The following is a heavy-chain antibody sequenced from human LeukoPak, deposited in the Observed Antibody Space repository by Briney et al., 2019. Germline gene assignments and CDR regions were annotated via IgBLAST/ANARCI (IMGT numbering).Heavy chain of an antibody. CDR3: ARDKEIATFYGSNSYFDY. V-gene: IGHV3-30-3*01. J-gene: IGHJ4*02. CDR1: GFTFSSYA. CDR2: ISYDGSNK. D-gene: IGHD5-24*01. Sequence: GGSLRLSCAASGFTFSSYAMHWVRQAPGKGLEWVADISYDGSNKYYADSVKGRFTISRDNSKNTLYLQKNSLRAEDTAVYYCARDKEIATFYGSNSYFDYWGQGTLVTVSS.